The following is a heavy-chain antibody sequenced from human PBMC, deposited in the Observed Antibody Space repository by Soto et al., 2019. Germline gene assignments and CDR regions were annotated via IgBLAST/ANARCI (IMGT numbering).Heavy chain of an antibody. Sequence: QLQLPESGSGLVKPSQTLSLTCAVSGGSISSGGYSWSWIRQPPGKGLEWIGYIYHSGSTYYNPSLKRRVSIAVDRSKNQFSLKLSSVTAADTAVYYCARSPITIFGVVIAGDFDYWGQGTLVTVSS. D-gene: IGHD3-3*01. V-gene: IGHV4-30-2*01. CDR3: ARSPITIFGVVIAGDFDY. CDR2: IYHSGST. J-gene: IGHJ4*02. CDR1: GGSISSGGYS.